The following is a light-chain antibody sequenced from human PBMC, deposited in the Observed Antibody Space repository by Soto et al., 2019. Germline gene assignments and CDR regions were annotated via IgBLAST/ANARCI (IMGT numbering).Light chain of an antibody. V-gene: IGLV2-8*01. CDR1: SSDIGAYNY. CDR3: TSHAGSINLV. Sequence: QSVLTQPPSASGSPGQSVTISCTGTSSDIGAYNYVSWYQQHPGKAPKLMIYEVSKRPSGVPDRFSGSKSGNTASLTVSGLQAEDEADYYCTSHAGSINLVFGGGTKLT. CDR2: EVS. J-gene: IGLJ2*01.